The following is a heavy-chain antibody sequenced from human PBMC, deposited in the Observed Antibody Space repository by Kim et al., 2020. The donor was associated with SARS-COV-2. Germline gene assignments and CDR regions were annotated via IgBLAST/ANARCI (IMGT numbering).Heavy chain of an antibody. J-gene: IGHJ4*02. CDR1: GFTFGDYS. Sequence: GGSLRLSCTTSGFTFGDYSVAWVRQAPGKGLEWVGFIKSKIHGETTELAASVRDRFTISRDDSKNIAHLQMNSLKTEDTAAYYCTREYGGISEYWGQGTLVTVSS. CDR2: IKSKIHGETT. CDR3: TREYGGISEY. D-gene: IGHD4-17*01. V-gene: IGHV3-49*04.